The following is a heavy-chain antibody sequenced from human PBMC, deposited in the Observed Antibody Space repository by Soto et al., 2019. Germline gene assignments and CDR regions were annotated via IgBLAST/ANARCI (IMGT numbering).Heavy chain of an antibody. Sequence: SVKVSCKASGYTFTSYYMHWVRQAPGQGLEWMGIINPSGGSTSYAQKFQGRVTMTRDTSTSTVYMELSSLRSEDTAVYYCARDRMAVSYGSPYYHYGMDVWGQGTTVTVSS. CDR1: GYTFTSYY. J-gene: IGHJ6*02. CDR2: INPSGGST. V-gene: IGHV1-46*01. CDR3: ARDRMAVSYGSPYYHYGMDV. D-gene: IGHD5-18*01.